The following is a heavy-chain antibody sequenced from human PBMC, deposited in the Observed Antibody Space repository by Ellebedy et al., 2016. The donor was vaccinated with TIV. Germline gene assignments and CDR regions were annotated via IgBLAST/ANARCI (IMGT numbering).Heavy chain of an antibody. CDR2: INPNSGGT. V-gene: IGHV1-2*02. Sequence: ASVKVSXXASGYTFTGYYMHWVRQAPGQGLEWMGWINPNSGGTNYAQKLQGRVTMTTDTSTSTAYMELRSLRSDDTAVYYCARGRTIFGVVIIALHYWGQGTLVTVSS. D-gene: IGHD3-3*01. CDR1: GYTFTGYY. CDR3: ARGRTIFGVVIIALHY. J-gene: IGHJ4*02.